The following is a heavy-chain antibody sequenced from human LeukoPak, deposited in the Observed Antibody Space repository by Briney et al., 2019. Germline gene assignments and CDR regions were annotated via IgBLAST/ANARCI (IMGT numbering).Heavy chain of an antibody. J-gene: IGHJ4*02. V-gene: IGHV1-69*05. CDR1: GGTFGSSG. CDR3: ARWAGYCSITNCYTAFDY. CDR2: IIPMFGRT. D-gene: IGHD2-2*02. Sequence: ASVKVSCKASGGTFGSSGVSWVRQAPGQGLEWMGRIIPMFGRTNYAERFQGSVTITTDESTTTAYMELSSLRSEDTAVYYCARWAGYCSITNCYTAFDYWGQGTLVTVSS.